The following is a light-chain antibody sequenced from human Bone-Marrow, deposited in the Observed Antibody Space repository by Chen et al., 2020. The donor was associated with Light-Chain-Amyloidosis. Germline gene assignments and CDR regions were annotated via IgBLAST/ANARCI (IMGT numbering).Light chain of an antibody. CDR2: DAS. CDR1: HSVISY. J-gene: IGKJ1*01. Sequence: EIVLTQSPATLSLSPGERANLSCRASHSVISYLAWYQQKPGQAPRLLIYDASNRATGIPARFSGSGSGTDFTLTISSLEPEDFAVYHCQQRSSWPFTFGQGTRVEIK. V-gene: IGKV3-11*01. CDR3: QQRSSWPFT.